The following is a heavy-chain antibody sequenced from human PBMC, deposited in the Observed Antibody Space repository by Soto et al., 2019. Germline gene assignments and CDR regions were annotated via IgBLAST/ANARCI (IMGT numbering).Heavy chain of an antibody. J-gene: IGHJ5*02. V-gene: IGHV3-23*01. CDR3: AKSLRTTVTTGFWFDP. D-gene: IGHD4-17*01. Sequence: EVQLLESGGGLVQPGGSLRLSCAASGFTISTYAMSWVRQAPGKGLEWVSGISGSGHITYYADSVKGRFTISRDISKNTLYLQISSLRAEDTAVYHCAKSLRTTVTTGFWFDPWGQGTLVTVSS. CDR2: ISGSGHIT. CDR1: GFTISTYA.